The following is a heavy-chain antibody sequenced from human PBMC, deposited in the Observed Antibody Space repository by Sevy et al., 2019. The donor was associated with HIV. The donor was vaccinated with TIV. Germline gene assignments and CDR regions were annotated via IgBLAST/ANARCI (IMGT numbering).Heavy chain of an antibody. Sequence: SETLSLTCAVSGGSISSGGYSWSWIRQPPGKGLEWIGYIYHSGSTYYNPSLKSRVTISVDRSKNQFSLKLSSVTAADTAEYYCARGYYDSSGYYLDAFDIWGQGTMVTVSS. CDR1: GGSISSGGYS. CDR2: IYHSGST. V-gene: IGHV4-30-2*01. J-gene: IGHJ3*02. D-gene: IGHD3-22*01. CDR3: ARGYYDSSGYYLDAFDI.